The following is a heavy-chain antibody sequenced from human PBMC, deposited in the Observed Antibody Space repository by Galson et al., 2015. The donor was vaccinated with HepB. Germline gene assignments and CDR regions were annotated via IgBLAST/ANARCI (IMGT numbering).Heavy chain of an antibody. D-gene: IGHD3-10*01. CDR3: AREVEITMVRGVIITNDS. V-gene: IGHV3-7*03. CDR2: IKQDGSEK. J-gene: IGHJ4*02. Sequence: SLRLSCAASGFTFSSYWMSWVRQAPGKGLEWVANIKQDGSEKYYVDSVKGRFTISRDNAKNSLYLQMNSLRAEDTAVYYCAREVEITMVRGVIITNDSWGQGTLVTVSS. CDR1: GFTFSSYW.